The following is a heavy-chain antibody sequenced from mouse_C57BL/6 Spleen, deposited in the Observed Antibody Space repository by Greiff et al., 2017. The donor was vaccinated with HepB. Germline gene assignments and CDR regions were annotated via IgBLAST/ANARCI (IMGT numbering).Heavy chain of an antibody. V-gene: IGHV5-17*01. D-gene: IGHD1-1*01. Sequence: EVKVVESGGGLVKPGGSLKLSCAASGFTFSDYGMPWVRQAPEKGLEWVANISTGSSTIYYADTVKGRFTISRDNAKSTLFLQMTSLRSEDTAVYYCAKEDYDFLFAYWGQGTLVTVSA. CDR2: ISTGSSTI. J-gene: IGHJ3*01. CDR1: GFTFSDYG. CDR3: AKEDYDFLFAY.